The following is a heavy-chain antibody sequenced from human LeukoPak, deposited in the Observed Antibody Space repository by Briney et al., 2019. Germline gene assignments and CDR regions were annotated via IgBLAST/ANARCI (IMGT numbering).Heavy chain of an antibody. CDR2: IYWDGDK. J-gene: IGHJ4*02. CDR3: AHRLNPGSYYNLRTFDY. V-gene: IGHV2-5*08. D-gene: IGHD3-10*01. CDR1: GFSLSTSGMC. Sequence: SGPTLVNPTQTLTLTCTFSGFSLSTSGMCVSWIRQPPGKALEWLALIYWDGDKRFSPSLKSRLTITKDTSKNQVVLTMTNMDPVDTATYYCAHRLNPGSYYNLRTFDYWGQGTLVTVSS.